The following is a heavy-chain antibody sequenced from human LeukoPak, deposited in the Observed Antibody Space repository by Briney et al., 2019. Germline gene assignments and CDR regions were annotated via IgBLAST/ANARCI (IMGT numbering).Heavy chain of an antibody. D-gene: IGHD3-10*01. CDR2: ISSSSSYI. V-gene: IGHV3-21*01. CDR1: GFTISSYS. CDR3: ARGEYGSGSYHSDY. Sequence: GGSLRLSCAASGFTISSYSMNWDRQAPGKGLEWVSFISSSSSYIYYADSVKGRFTISRDNAKNSLYLQMNSLRAEDTAVYYCARGEYGSGSYHSDYWGQGTLVTVS. J-gene: IGHJ4*02.